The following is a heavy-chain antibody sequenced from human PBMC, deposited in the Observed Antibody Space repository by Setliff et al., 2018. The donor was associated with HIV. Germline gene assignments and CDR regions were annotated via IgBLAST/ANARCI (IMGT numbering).Heavy chain of an antibody. Sequence: SETLSLTCSVSGVSSNRTDHYWGWIRQSPGKRLEWIGSVSQSGSTYYNPSLKSRITISVDRSKNLFSLKLISVTAADTAVFYCARVPFTTGFDYWGQGILVTVSS. D-gene: IGHD3-3*01. CDR3: ARVPFTTGFDY. J-gene: IGHJ4*02. CDR1: GVSSNRTDHY. V-gene: IGHV4-39*01. CDR2: VSQSGST.